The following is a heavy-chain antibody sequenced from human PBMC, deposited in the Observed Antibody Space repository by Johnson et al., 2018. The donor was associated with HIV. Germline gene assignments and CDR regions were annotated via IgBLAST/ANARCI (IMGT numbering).Heavy chain of an antibody. D-gene: IGHD6-19*01. CDR3: ARVQDRVAGNSYGAFDI. J-gene: IGHJ3*02. CDR2: IYSGGST. V-gene: IGHV3-66*01. CDR1: GFTVSSNY. Sequence: VQLVESGGGLVQPGGSLRLSCAASGFTVSSNYMSWVRQAPGKGLEWVSVIYSGGSTYYADSVKGRFTISRDNAKNSLYLQMNSLRAEDTALYYCARVQDRVAGNSYGAFDIWGQGTMVTVSS.